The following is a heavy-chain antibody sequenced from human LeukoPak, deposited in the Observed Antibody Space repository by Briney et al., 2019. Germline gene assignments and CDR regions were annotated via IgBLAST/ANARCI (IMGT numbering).Heavy chain of an antibody. D-gene: IGHD2-15*01. J-gene: IGHJ4*02. CDR1: GFTFSDYY. CDR3: ASWSARVVAATWGYFDY. Sequence: GGSLRLSCAASGFTFSDYYMSWIRQAPGKGLEWVSYISSSGSTIYYADSVKGRFTISRDNAKNSLYLQMNSLRAEDTAVYYCASWSARVVAATWGYFDYWVQGTLVTVSS. CDR2: ISSSGSTI. V-gene: IGHV3-11*01.